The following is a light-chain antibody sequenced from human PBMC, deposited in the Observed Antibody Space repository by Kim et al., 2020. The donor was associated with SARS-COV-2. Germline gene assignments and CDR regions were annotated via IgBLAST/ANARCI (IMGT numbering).Light chain of an antibody. J-gene: IGKJ3*01. CDR1: QGISSA. Sequence: AIQLTQSPSSLSASVGDRVTITCRASQGISSALAWYQQKPGKAPKLLIYDASSLGSGVPSRFSGSGSGTDFTLTISSLQPEDFTTYYCQQFNSYLFTFGPGTKVDIK. V-gene: IGKV1-13*02. CDR2: DAS. CDR3: QQFNSYLFT.